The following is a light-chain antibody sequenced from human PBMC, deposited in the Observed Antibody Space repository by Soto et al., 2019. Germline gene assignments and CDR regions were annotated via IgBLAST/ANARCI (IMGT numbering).Light chain of an antibody. CDR1: QSISNN. CDR2: RTS. Sequence: ETVMTQSPATLSVSPGERATLSCRASQSISNNLAWYQQKPGQAPRLIMFRTSTRATGVPARFSGSGSGTEFNITISSLQSEDFAVYYCQQYNNWPRATCGGGTKVEIK. J-gene: IGKJ4*01. CDR3: QQYNNWPRAT. V-gene: IGKV3-15*01.